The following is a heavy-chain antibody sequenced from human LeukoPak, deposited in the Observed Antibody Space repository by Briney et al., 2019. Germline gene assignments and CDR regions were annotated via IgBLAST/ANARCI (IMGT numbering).Heavy chain of an antibody. CDR1: GYTFTSYG. CDR2: ISAYNGNT. D-gene: IGHD1-26*01. Sequence: ASVKVSCKASGYTFTSYGISWVRQAPGQGLEWMGWISAYNGNTNYAQKLQGRVTMTTDTSTSTAYMELRSLRSDDTAVYYCARSLPGPSGGYGGGGAFDIWGQGTMVTVSS. J-gene: IGHJ3*02. CDR3: ARSLPGPSGGYGGGGAFDI. V-gene: IGHV1-18*01.